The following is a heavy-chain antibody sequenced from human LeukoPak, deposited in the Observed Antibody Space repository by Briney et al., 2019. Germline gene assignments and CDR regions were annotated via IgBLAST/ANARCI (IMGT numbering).Heavy chain of an antibody. CDR2: IRSKAYGGTT. J-gene: IGHJ4*02. V-gene: IGHV3-49*03. D-gene: IGHD5-24*01. CDR1: GFTFGDYA. Sequence: GSLRLSCTASGFTFGDYAMSWFRQAPGKGLVWVGFIRSKAYGGTTEYAASVKGRFTISRDDSKSIAYLQMNSLKTEDTAVYYCTRGGDGYNQWGGLFDYWGQGTLVTVSS. CDR3: TRGGDGYNQWGGLFDY.